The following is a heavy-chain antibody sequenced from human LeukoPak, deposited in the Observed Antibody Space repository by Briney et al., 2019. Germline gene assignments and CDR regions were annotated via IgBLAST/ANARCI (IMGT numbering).Heavy chain of an antibody. CDR3: ARDQYYYDSSGYYPGGY. CDR1: GYTLTSYY. D-gene: IGHD3-22*01. V-gene: IGHV1-46*01. J-gene: IGHJ4*02. Sequence: ASVKVSCKASGYTLTSYYMHWVRQAPGQGLEWMGIINPSGGSTSYAQKFQGRVTMTRDTSTSTVYMELSSLRSEDTAVYYCARDQYYYDSSGYYPGGYWGQGTLVTVSS. CDR2: INPSGGST.